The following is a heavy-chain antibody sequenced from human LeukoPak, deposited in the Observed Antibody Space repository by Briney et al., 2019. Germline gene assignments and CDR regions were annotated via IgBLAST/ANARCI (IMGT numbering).Heavy chain of an antibody. J-gene: IGHJ4*02. V-gene: IGHV4-30-4*08. CDR3: ARDYGYYDSSGYRPFGY. CDR1: GGSISSGDYY. D-gene: IGHD3-22*01. Sequence: SETLSLTCTVSGGSISSGDYYWSWIRQPPGKGLEWIGYIYYSGSTYYNPSLKSRVTISVDTSKNQFSLKLSSVTAADTAVYYCARDYGYYDSSGYRPFGYWGQGTLVTVSS. CDR2: IYYSGST.